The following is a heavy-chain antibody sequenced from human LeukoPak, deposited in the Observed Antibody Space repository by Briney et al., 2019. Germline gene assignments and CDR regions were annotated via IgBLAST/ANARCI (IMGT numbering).Heavy chain of an antibody. CDR1: GFTLKDYA. Sequence: GGSLRLSCAASGFTLKDYAMHWVRQAPGKGLEWVSGIYWNSDRIDYADSVKGRFTISRDNAKNSMYLLMNSLRVEDTAVYYCALDRGYSYAAYGKHMDVWGKGTTVTVSS. D-gene: IGHD5-18*01. J-gene: IGHJ6*03. CDR3: ALDRGYSYAAYGKHMDV. V-gene: IGHV3-9*01. CDR2: IYWNSDRI.